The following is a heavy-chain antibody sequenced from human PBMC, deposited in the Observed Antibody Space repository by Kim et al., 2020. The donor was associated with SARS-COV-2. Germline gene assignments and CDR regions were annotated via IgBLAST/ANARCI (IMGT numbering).Heavy chain of an antibody. CDR1: RFTFSNYA. CDR3: AKDLNSGYCRFFEN. J-gene: IGHJ4*02. V-gene: IGHV3-23*01. D-gene: IGHD2-2*03. CDR2: ITGNGGRT. Sequence: GGSLRLSCAASRFTFSNYAMSWVRQAPGKGLEWVSCITGNGGRTYYADSVKGRFTVSRDNAKNTLYLQLNSLEAVDTGVYFCAKDLNSGYCRFFENWGQGTLLTVPS.